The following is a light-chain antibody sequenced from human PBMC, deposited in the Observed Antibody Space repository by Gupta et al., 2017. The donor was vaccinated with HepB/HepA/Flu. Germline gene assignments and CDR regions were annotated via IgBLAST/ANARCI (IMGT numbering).Light chain of an antibody. CDR2: STT. CDR3: RRDNGDVWV. Sequence: QTVVTPDPSLTVSPGGPVPRTCTSSTGAVPRGYYPNWFQQNPGHAPRALIYSTTNKHSWTPARFSGSLREGKAALTLAGEQTEDEGEYDCRRDNGDVWVFGGGTKVTVL. V-gene: IGLV7-43*01. CDR1: TGAVPRGYY. J-gene: IGLJ3*02.